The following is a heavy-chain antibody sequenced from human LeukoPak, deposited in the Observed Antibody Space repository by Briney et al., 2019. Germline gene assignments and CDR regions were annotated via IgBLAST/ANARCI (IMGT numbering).Heavy chain of an antibody. V-gene: IGHV3-7*01. CDR3: AVYYSSGPIAY. Sequence: GGSLILSCAASGLAFSYYWMSWVRQAPGKGLEWVANIKQDGSEKHYVDSVKGRFTVSRDNAKNSLYLQMNSLRAEDTAVYYCAVYYSSGPIAYWGQGTLVTVSS. CDR1: GLAFSYYW. CDR2: IKQDGSEK. J-gene: IGHJ4*02. D-gene: IGHD3-22*01.